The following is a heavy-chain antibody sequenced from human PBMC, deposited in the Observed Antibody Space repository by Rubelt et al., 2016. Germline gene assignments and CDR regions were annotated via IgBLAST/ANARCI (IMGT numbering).Heavy chain of an antibody. D-gene: IGHD2-21*02. CDR1: GFTFSSYG. J-gene: IGHJ6*02. V-gene: IGHV3-30*18. CDR2: TSYDGSNN. Sequence: GSGGDVVQPGRSLRLSCAASGFTFSSYGMHWVRQAPGKGLEWVGYTSYDGSNNYYANSVKGRFTISRDNSQNTLYLQMNSLRGEDTAVYYGAKVTVVVTKFYYYGMDVWGRGTTVTVSS. CDR3: AKVTVVVTKFYYYGMDV.